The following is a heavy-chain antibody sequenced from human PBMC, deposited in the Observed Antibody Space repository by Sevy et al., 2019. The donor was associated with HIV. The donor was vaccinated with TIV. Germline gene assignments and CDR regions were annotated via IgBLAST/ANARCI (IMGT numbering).Heavy chain of an antibody. J-gene: IGHJ4*02. V-gene: IGHV3-23*01. D-gene: IGHD6-19*01. CDR2: ISGSGGST. Sequence: GGSLRLSCAASGFTFSSYAMSWVRQAPGKGLEWVSAISGSGGSTYYADSVKGRFTISRDNSKNTLYLQMNSLRAEDTAVYYCAKTGIDSSGWSLYFDYWGQGTLVTVSS. CDR1: GFTFSSYA. CDR3: AKTGIDSSGWSLYFDY.